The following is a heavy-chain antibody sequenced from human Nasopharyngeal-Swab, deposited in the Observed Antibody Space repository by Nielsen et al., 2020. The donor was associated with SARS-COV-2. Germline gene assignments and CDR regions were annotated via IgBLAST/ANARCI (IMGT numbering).Heavy chain of an antibody. CDR3: ARRDSRSSGVDH. CDR2: VYPGDSDT. V-gene: IGHV5-51*01. CDR1: EFNFHKYW. Sequence: KVSCKGSEFNFHKYWIGWVRQLPGKGLEWMGIVYPGDSDTRYSPSFEGQVTFSADKSISTAYLQWSSLKASDSAIYYCARRDSRSSGVDHWGQGTLVTVSS. D-gene: IGHD6-6*01. J-gene: IGHJ4*02.